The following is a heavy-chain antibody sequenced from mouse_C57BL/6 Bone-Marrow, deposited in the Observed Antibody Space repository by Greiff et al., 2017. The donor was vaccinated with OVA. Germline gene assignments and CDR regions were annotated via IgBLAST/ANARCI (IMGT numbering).Heavy chain of an antibody. D-gene: IGHD4-1*01. Sequence: QVQLQQPGAELVRPGSSVKLSCKASGYTFTSYWMDWVKQRPGQGLEWIGNIYPSDSETHYNQKFKDKATLTVDKSSSTAYMQLSSLTSEDSAVYYCARELGQGGYFDYWGQGTTLTVSS. V-gene: IGHV1-61*01. J-gene: IGHJ2*01. CDR2: IYPSDSET. CDR3: ARELGQGGYFDY. CDR1: GYTFTSYW.